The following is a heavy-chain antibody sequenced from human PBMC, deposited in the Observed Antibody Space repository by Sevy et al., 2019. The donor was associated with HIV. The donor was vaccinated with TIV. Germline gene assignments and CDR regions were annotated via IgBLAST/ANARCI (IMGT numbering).Heavy chain of an antibody. V-gene: IGHV3-7*01. D-gene: IGHD3-16*01. CDR2: IKGDGSDK. J-gene: IGHJ4*02. CDR1: GFTFSANW. CDR3: AHEPFGRLES. Sequence: GGSLRLSCAASGFTFSANWMNWVRQAPGKGLEWVANIKGDGSDKQDVDSVEDRFTISRDNAKNLLCLQMNSLRVEDTAVYYRAHEPFGRLESWGQGTLVTVSS.